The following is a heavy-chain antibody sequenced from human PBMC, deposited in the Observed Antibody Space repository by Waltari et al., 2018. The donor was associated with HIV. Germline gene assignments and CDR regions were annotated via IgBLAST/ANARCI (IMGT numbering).Heavy chain of an antibody. Sequence: VQLLESGGGLVQSGVSMTLSCAASGFGFSIYALILVRQGPGKGLEWVSAIGGGGDRSYYVDSVKGRFTISRDNSKNTLSLQMNGLRAEDTAVYYCVKGGGYYDSTGNVPFDYWGQGSLVTVSS. J-gene: IGHJ4*02. CDR3: VKGGGYYDSTGNVPFDY. CDR2: IGGGGDRS. V-gene: IGHV3-23*01. CDR1: GFGFSIYA. D-gene: IGHD3-3*01.